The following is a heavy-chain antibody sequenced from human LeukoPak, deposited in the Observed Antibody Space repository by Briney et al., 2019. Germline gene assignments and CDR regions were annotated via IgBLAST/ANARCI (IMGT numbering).Heavy chain of an antibody. V-gene: IGHV3-74*01. J-gene: IGHJ5*02. D-gene: IGHD6-19*01. Sequence: GGSLRLSCAASGFTFSSYWMHWVRQAPGKGLVWVSRINTDGSSTSYADSVKGRFTISRDNAKNTLYLQMSSLRAEDTAVYYCARVGAVAGTGWFDPWGQGTLVTVSS. CDR3: ARVGAVAGTGWFDP. CDR1: GFTFSSYW. CDR2: INTDGSST.